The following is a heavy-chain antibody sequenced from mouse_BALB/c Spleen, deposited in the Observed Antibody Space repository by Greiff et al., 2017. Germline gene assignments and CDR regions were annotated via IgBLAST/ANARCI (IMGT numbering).Heavy chain of an antibody. CDR1: GFTFSSYA. V-gene: IGHV5-9-4*01. D-gene: IGHD4-1*01. Sequence: EVQGVESGGGLVKPGGSLKLSCAASGFTFSSYAMSWVRQSPEKRLEWVAEISSGGSYTYYPDTVTGRFTISRDNAKNTLYLEMSSLRSEDTAMYYCARMGTSMDYWGQGTSVTVSS. J-gene: IGHJ4*01. CDR2: ISSGGSYT. CDR3: ARMGTSMDY.